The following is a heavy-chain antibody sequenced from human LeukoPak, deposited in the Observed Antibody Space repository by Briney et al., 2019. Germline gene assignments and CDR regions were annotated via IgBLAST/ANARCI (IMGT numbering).Heavy chain of an antibody. CDR3: AKPRIVWFGDPWDFDY. CDR2: INPTGGST. V-gene: IGHV1-46*01. Sequence: ASVKVSCKASGYTFTSYYMHWVRQAPGQGLEWMGLINPTGGSTGYAQKFQGRVTMTRDMSTSTDYMELSSLRSEDTAVYYCAKPRIVWFGDPWDFDYWGQGTPVTVSS. CDR1: GYTFTSYY. D-gene: IGHD3-10*01. J-gene: IGHJ4*02.